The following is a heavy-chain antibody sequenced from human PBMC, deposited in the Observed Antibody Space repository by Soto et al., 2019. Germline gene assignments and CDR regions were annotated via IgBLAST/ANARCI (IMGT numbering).Heavy chain of an antibody. CDR2: ISGSGGSGRG. J-gene: IGHJ4*01. V-gene: IGHV3-23*01. CDR3: AKDLDDYSSAIDF. CDR1: GFSFRKYA. Sequence: EGSMRLSCVGSGFSFRKYAMHWVRPAPGQGLEWVSGISGSGGSGRGLYADPVTGRFTISRDNSKNTLYLEINSLRAAYTEVFYCAKDLDDYSSAIDFLCQEALLAVSS. D-gene: IGHD4-4*01.